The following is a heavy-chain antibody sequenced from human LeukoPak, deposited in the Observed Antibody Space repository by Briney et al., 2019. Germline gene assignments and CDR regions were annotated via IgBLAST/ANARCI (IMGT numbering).Heavy chain of an antibody. Sequence: PSETLSLTCTVSGGSISSYYWSWIRQPPGKGLEWVSFIYSGGNTHYSDSVKGRFTISRNNSKNTLYLQMNSLRAEDTAGYYCARRAGEYSHPYDYWGQGTLVTVSS. D-gene: IGHD2/OR15-2a*01. J-gene: IGHJ4*02. V-gene: IGHV3-53*01. CDR1: GGSISSYY. CDR3: ARRAGEYSHPYDY. CDR2: IYSGGNT.